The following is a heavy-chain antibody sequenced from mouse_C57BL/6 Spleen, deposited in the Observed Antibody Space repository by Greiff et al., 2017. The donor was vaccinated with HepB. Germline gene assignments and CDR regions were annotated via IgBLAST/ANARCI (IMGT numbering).Heavy chain of an antibody. J-gene: IGHJ3*01. D-gene: IGHD1-1*01. Sequence: EVMLVESGEGLVKPGGSLKLSCAASGFTFSSYAMSWVRQTPEKRLEWVAYISSGGDYTYYADTVKGRFTISRDNARNTLYLQMSSLKSEDTAMYYCTREGNYYGSSPWFAYWGQGTLVTVSA. CDR1: GFTFSSYA. CDR3: TREGNYYGSSPWFAY. V-gene: IGHV5-9-1*02. CDR2: ISSGGDYT.